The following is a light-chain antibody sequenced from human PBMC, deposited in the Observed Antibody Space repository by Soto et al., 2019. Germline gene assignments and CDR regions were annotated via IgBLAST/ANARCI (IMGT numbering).Light chain of an antibody. CDR2: KAS. CDR1: QTISSW. Sequence: EIQMTQSPSTMSTSVGDRIPITCRASQTISSWLAWYQQKPGKAPKLLIYKASTLKSGVPSRFSGSGSGTEFTPTISSLQPEDFATYYCQQLMSYPITFGQGTRLEIK. V-gene: IGKV1-5*03. J-gene: IGKJ5*01. CDR3: QQLMSYPIT.